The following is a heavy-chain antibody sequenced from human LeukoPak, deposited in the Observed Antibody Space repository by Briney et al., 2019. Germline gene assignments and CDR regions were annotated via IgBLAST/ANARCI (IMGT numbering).Heavy chain of an antibody. J-gene: IGHJ4*02. Sequence: PGGSLRLSCAASGFPFSSYAMSWVPQAPGKGLEWVSAVSYTGGMTYYADSVKSRFTIARDNSKNTLYLQMNGLRAEDTAVYYCAKDGRSDLGDHHKYLAHGGQGTLVTVPS. V-gene: IGHV3-23*01. CDR2: VSYTGGMT. D-gene: IGHD4-17*01. CDR3: AKDGRSDLGDHHKYLAH. CDR1: GFPFSSYA.